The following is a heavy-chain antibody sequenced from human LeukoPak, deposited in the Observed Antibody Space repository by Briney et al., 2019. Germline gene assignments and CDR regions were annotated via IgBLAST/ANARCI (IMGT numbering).Heavy chain of an antibody. CDR3: ASCGGAAGGATFFDY. CDR1: GGTFSSYA. Sequence: SVKVSCKASGGTFSSYAISWVRQAPGQGLEWMGGIIPIFGTANYAQKFQGRVTITTDESTSTAYMELSSLRSEDTAVYYCASCGGAAGGATFFDYWGQGTLVTVSS. V-gene: IGHV1-69*05. J-gene: IGHJ4*02. CDR2: IIPIFGTA. D-gene: IGHD1-26*01.